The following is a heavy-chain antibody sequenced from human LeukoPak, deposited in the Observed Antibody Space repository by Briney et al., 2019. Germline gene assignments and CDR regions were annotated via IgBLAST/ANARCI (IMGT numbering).Heavy chain of an antibody. V-gene: IGHV4-34*01. D-gene: IGHD3-10*01. Sequence: SETLSLTCAVYGGSFSSYYWSWLRQPPGKGLEWIGEINHSGSTNYNPSLKSRVTISVDTSKNQFSLKLSSVTAADTAVYYCASFTRYGSGSPRFDPWGQGTLVTVFS. CDR2: INHSGST. CDR1: GGSFSSYY. J-gene: IGHJ5*02. CDR3: ASFTRYGSGSPRFDP.